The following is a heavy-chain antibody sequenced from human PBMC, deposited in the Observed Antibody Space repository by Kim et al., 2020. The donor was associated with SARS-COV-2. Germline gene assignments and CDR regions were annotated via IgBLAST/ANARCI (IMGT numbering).Heavy chain of an antibody. D-gene: IGHD6-13*01. CDR2: INHSGST. V-gene: IGHV4-34*01. J-gene: IGHJ5*02. Sequence: SETLSLTCAVYGGSFSGYYWSWIRQPPGKGLEWIGEINHSGSTNYNPSLKSRVTISVDTSKNQFSLKLSSVTAADTAVYYCARQGGYSSSWRHNWFDPWG. CDR3: ARQGGYSSSWRHNWFDP. CDR1: GGSFSGYY.